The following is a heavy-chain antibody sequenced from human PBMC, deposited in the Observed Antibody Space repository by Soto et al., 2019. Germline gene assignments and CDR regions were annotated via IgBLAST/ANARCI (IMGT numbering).Heavy chain of an antibody. J-gene: IGHJ4*02. CDR3: ARQPIVGIAAGDFDY. CDR2: INANNSNT. CDR1: GFTFTNYR. V-gene: IGHV1-18*04. Sequence: ASVKVSCKTSGFTFTNYRVHWVRQAPGQGLEWMGMINANNSNTKYAQKIQGRVTMTTDTSTSTAYMELRSLRSDDTAVYYCARQPIVGIAAGDFDYWGQGTLVTVSS. D-gene: IGHD6-13*01.